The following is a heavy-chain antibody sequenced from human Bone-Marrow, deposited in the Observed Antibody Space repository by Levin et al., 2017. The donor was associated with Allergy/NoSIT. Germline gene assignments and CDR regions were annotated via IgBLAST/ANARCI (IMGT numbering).Heavy chain of an antibody. CDR2: IYDAGRT. Sequence: GGSLRLSCVASGFTVSGYYLSWVRQAPGKGLEWVSTIYDAGRTYYADSVKGRFTISRDNSKDTLYLQMNSLRADDTAVYYCARVRFPGYHGSGSYYNEYYFDSWGQGTLVTVSS. CDR3: ARVRFPGYHGSGSYYNEYYFDS. CDR1: GFTVSGYY. D-gene: IGHD3-10*01. V-gene: IGHV3-53*01. J-gene: IGHJ4*02.